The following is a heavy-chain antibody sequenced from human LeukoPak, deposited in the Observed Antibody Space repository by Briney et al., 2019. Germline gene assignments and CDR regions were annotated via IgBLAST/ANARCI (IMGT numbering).Heavy chain of an antibody. Sequence: PSETLSLTCTVSGGSISSSYYWDWIRQPPGKGLEWIGSIYYSGSTYYNPSLRSRVTMSVDTSRGQFSLIMTSVTAADTAVYYCARHPFGYYGSYNDHYYYYLDIWGKGTTVTVSS. CDR3: ARHPFGYYGSYNDHYYYYLDI. D-gene: IGHD3-10*01. V-gene: IGHV4-39*01. CDR2: IYYSGST. CDR1: GGSISSSYY. J-gene: IGHJ6*03.